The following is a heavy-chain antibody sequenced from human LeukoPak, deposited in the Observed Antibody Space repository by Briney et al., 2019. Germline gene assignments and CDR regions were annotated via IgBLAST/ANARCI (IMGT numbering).Heavy chain of an antibody. J-gene: IGHJ4*02. CDR3: ARGGHFEY. D-gene: IGHD6-25*01. CDR1: GDSVSSDSSA. CDR2: TYYRSTWYY. Sequence: SQTLSLTCAISGDSVSSDSSAWNWFRQSPSRGLEWLGRTYYRSTWYYDYAVSVKSRITINPDTSRNQFSLHLNSVTPDDTAVYYCARGGHFEYWGQGTLVTVSS. V-gene: IGHV6-1*01.